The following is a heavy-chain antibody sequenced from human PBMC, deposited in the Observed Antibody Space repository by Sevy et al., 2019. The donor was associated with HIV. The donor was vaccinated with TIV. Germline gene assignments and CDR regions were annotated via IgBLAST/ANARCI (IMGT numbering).Heavy chain of an antibody. V-gene: IGHV3-43D*03. CDR2: ISWDGGST. Sequence: GESLKISCAASGFTFDDYAMHWVRQAPGKGLEWVSLISWDGGSTYYADSVKGRFTISRDNSKNSLYLQMNSLRAGDTALYYCAKDGDYGDTYWYFDLWGRGTLVTVSS. CDR1: GFTFDDYA. J-gene: IGHJ2*01. D-gene: IGHD4-17*01. CDR3: AKDGDYGDTYWYFDL.